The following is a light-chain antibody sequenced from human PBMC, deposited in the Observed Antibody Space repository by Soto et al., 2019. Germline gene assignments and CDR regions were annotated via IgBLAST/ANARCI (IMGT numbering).Light chain of an antibody. Sequence: SALTPPPSASGAPGQSVPLSRTGNNSVVGGYNFVSWYQHHPGKAPKLMIYGVTKRPSGVPDRFSGSKSGNTASLTVSGLQAEYVADYYSTSYEGINSYVFGTGTNVTVL. J-gene: IGLJ1*01. V-gene: IGLV2-8*01. CDR1: NSVVGGYNF. CDR2: GVT. CDR3: TSYEGINSYV.